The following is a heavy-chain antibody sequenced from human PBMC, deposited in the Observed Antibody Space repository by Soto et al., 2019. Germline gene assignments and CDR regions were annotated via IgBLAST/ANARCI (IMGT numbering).Heavy chain of an antibody. CDR1: GGSISSYY. CDR3: ARWDPAAAVSYFDY. CDR2: IYYSGST. J-gene: IGHJ4*02. V-gene: IGHV4-59*01. D-gene: IGHD6-13*01. Sequence: QVQLQESGPGLVKPSETLSLTCTVSGGSISSYYWSWIRQPPGKGLEWIGYIYYSGSTNYNPSLKSRVTISVDTSKNQFSLKLSSVTAADTAVYYCARWDPAAAVSYFDYWGQGTLVTVSS.